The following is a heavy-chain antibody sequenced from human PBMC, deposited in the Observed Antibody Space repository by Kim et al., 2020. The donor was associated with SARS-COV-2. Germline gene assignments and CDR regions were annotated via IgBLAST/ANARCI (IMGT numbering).Heavy chain of an antibody. CDR1: GFTFSTYD. CDR2: INGNGDTT. D-gene: IGHD2-15*01. J-gene: IGHJ5*01. Sequence: GGSLRLSCAASGFTFSTYDMNWVRQAPGKGLEWVSVINGNGDTTIYADSVKGRFTISRDKSKNTLYLQMNSLRAEETALYFCANIGYCSGGLCSSRVSWGHGTLVTVSS. V-gene: IGHV3-23*01. CDR3: ANIGYCSGGLCSSRVS.